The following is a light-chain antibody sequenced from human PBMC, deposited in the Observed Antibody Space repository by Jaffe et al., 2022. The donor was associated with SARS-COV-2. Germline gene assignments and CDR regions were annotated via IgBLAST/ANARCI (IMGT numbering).Light chain of an antibody. Sequence: DIQMTQSPSSLSASVGDRVTITCRASQSISSYLNWYQQKPGKAPNLVIYAASSLQSGVPSRFSGSGSGTDFTLTISSLQPEDFATYYCQQSYSTHVTFGQGTKVEIK. CDR3: QQSYSTHVT. CDR2: AAS. CDR1: QSISSY. V-gene: IGKV1-39*01. J-gene: IGKJ2*01.